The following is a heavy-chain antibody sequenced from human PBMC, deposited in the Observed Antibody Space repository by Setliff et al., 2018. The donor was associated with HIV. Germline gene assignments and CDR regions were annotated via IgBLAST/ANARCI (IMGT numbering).Heavy chain of an antibody. J-gene: IGHJ4*02. CDR3: ASRAAGPSGRFFYYFNQ. CDR2: IVPLLGIA. V-gene: IGHV1-69*10. Sequence: ASVKVSCKASGYTFTEYHMHWVRQAPGQGLEWMGGIVPLLGIATYAQNFRGRITISADKSTDTAYMELSTLRFEDTAVYYCASRAAGPSGRFFYYFNQWGQGTLVTVSS. CDR1: GYTFTEYH. D-gene: IGHD1-26*01.